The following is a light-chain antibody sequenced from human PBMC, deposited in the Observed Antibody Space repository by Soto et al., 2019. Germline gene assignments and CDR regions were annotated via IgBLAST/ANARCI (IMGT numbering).Light chain of an antibody. CDR2: DVN. V-gene: IGLV2-23*02. CDR3: CSYAGSDTLYV. Sequence: QAVVTQPASVSGSPGQSITISCTGSSSDVGSYNFVSWYQQHPGKAPKLMIYDVNKRPSGVSNRFSGSKSGNTASLTISGLQAEDEADYYCCSYAGSDTLYVFGTGTKLTVL. J-gene: IGLJ1*01. CDR1: SSDVGSYNF.